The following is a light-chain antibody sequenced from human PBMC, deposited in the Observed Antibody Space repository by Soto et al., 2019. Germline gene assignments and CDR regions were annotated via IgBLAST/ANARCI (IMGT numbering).Light chain of an antibody. CDR1: QRTSSW. CDR2: AAS. Sequence: QMAQSPPSVSASVGDIVTITCRARQRTSSWLAWYQQKPGKAPKLLIYAASSWHSGVPSRFSGSGYGTDFTLTITTLQPEDVGVYYCQQCHDSPITFGQGTRLEIK. CDR3: QQCHDSPIT. V-gene: IGKV1-12*01. J-gene: IGKJ5*01.